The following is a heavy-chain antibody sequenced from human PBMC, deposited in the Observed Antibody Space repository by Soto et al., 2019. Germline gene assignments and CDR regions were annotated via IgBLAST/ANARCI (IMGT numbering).Heavy chain of an antibody. D-gene: IGHD3-9*01. V-gene: IGHV4-34*01. CDR3: ARDYDILTGYYYYYGMDV. CDR2: ISPSGTT. CDR1: SGSLSGYY. J-gene: IGHJ6*02. Sequence: SETLSLTCSLYSGSLSGYYWSWIRQPPGKGLEWIGEISPSGTTNYSPSLKSRVSISVDTSKNQFSLNLTSLTAADTAVYYCARDYDILTGYYYYYGMDVWGQGTTVTVSS.